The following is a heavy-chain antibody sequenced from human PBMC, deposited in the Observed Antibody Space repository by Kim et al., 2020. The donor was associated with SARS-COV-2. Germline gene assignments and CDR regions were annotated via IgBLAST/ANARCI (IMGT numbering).Heavy chain of an antibody. CDR1: GFTFGDYA. D-gene: IGHD5-12*01. CDR2: IRSKAYGGTT. V-gene: IGHV3-49*04. CDR3: TRALPGGYSGYEPSPMDV. J-gene: IGHJ6*03. Sequence: GGSLRLSCTASGFTFGDYAMSWVRQAPGKGLEWVGFIRSKAYGGTTEYAASVKGRFTISRDDSKSIAYLQMNSLKTEDTAVYYCTRALPGGYSGYEPSPMDVWGKGTTVTVSS.